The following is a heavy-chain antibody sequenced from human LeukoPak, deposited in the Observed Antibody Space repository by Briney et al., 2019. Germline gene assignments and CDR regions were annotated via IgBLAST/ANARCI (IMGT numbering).Heavy chain of an antibody. CDR3: AREYTTSSSFDS. V-gene: IGHV5-51*01. J-gene: IGHJ4*02. CDR2: IYPGDSDT. D-gene: IGHD6-6*01. CDR1: GYSFSNYW. Sequence: LGESLQISCKGSGYSFSNYWIGWVRQMPGKGLEWMEIIYPGDSDTRYSPSFRGQVTISADKSISTAYLQWSSLKASDTAMYYCAREYTTSSSFDSWGQGTLVTVSS.